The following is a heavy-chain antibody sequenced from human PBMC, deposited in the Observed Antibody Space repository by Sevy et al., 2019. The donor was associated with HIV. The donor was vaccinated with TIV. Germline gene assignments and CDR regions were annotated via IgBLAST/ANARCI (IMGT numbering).Heavy chain of an antibody. D-gene: IGHD2-2*01. CDR2: ISAYNGNT. Sequence: ASVKVSCKASGYTFTSYGISWVRQAPGQGLEWMGWISAYNGNTNYAQKLQGRVTMTTETSTSTAYMELGSLGSDDTAVYYCARDRCSSTSCYGGDWFDPWGQGTLVTVSS. J-gene: IGHJ5*02. CDR3: ARDRCSSTSCYGGDWFDP. CDR1: GYTFTSYG. V-gene: IGHV1-18*01.